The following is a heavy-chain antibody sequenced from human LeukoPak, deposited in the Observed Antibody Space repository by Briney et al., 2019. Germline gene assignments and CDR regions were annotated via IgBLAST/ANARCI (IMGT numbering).Heavy chain of an antibody. CDR2: ISSSGSTI. CDR1: GFTFSSYE. J-gene: IGHJ2*01. Sequence: GGSLRLSCAASGFTFSSYEMNWVRQAPGKRLEWVSYISSSGSTIYYADSVKGRFTISRDNSKNTLYLQMNSLRAEDTAVYYCAKQGGYFSIRYFDLWGRGTLVTVSS. CDR3: AKQGGYFSIRYFDL. V-gene: IGHV3-48*03. D-gene: IGHD3-22*01.